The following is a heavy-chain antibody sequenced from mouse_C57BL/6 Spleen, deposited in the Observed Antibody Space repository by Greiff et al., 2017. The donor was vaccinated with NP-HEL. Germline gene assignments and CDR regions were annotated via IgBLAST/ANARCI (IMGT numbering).Heavy chain of an antibody. Sequence: EVKLMESGEGLVKPGGSLKLSCAASGFTFSSYAMSWVRQTPEKRLEWVAYISSGGDYIYYADTVKGRFTLSRDNARNTLYLQMSSLKSEDTAMYYCTRDYYYGSWFAYWGQGTLGTVSA. D-gene: IGHD1-1*01. J-gene: IGHJ3*01. V-gene: IGHV5-9-1*02. CDR1: GFTFSSYA. CDR2: ISSGGDYI. CDR3: TRDYYYGSWFAY.